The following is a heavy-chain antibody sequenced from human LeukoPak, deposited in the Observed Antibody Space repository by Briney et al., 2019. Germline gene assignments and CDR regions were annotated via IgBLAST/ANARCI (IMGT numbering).Heavy chain of an antibody. CDR2: IYYDGSNR. D-gene: IGHD3-16*01. V-gene: IGHV3-33*01. J-gene: IGHJ4*02. CDR3: ARWGGTRQFYFDY. CDR1: GFSLSNYA. Sequence: GGSLRLSCAASGFSLSNYAMPWVRQAPGKGLEWLSVIYYDGSNRYYADSVKGRFTISKDSSENTLYLQMNSLRADDTAMYYCARWGGTRQFYFDYWGQGTLATVSS.